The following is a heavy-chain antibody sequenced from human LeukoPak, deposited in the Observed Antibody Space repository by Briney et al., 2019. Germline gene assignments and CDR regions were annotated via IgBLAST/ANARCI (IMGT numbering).Heavy chain of an antibody. V-gene: IGHV3-9*01. Sequence: GRSLSLSCGASGFTYDDCDVLWVRGARGRGRVGVSGISWRSDSVDYAESVKGRFTISRDNAKNSLYLQMNSLRADDTALYYCAKEWSYGGNTWKYFGSWGQGTLVTVSS. CDR2: ISWRSDSV. D-gene: IGHD4-23*01. CDR3: AKEWSYGGNTWKYFGS. J-gene: IGHJ4*02. CDR1: GFTYDDCD.